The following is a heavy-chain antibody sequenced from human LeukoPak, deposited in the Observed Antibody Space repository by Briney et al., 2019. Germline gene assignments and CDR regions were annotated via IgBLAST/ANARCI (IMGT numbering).Heavy chain of an antibody. CDR3: ARAHYDFWSGYQYYFDY. CDR2: IKQDGSEK. J-gene: IGHJ4*02. CDR1: GFTFSSYW. D-gene: IGHD3-3*01. Sequence: GGSLRLSCAASGFTFSSYWMSCVRQAPGKGLEWVANIKQDGSEKYYVDSVKGRFTISRDNAKNSLYLQMNSLRAEDTAVYYCARAHYDFWSGYQYYFDYWGQGTLVTVSS. V-gene: IGHV3-7*01.